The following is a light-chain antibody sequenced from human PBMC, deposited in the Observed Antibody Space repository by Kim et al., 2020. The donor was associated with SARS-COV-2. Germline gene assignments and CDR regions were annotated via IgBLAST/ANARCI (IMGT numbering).Light chain of an antibody. Sequence: DIQMTQSPSTLSASFGDRVTITCRASQSISTWLAWYQQKPGKAPNLLIYKASNLESGVPSRFSGSGSGTEFTLTISSLQPDDFATYYCQQYDTYSSFGQGTKVDIK. CDR2: KAS. V-gene: IGKV1-5*03. CDR3: QQYDTYSS. CDR1: QSISTW. J-gene: IGKJ1*01.